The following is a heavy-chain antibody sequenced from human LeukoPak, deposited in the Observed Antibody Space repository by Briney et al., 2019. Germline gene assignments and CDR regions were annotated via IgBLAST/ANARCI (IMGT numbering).Heavy chain of an antibody. CDR1: GFTFSSYG. D-gene: IGHD1-26*01. CDR3: ARVYVGALDY. CDR2: IRYDGSNK. V-gene: IGHV3-30*02. Sequence: GGSLRLSCAASGFTFSSYGMHWVRQAPGKGLEWVAFIRYDGSNKYYADSVKGRFTISRDNAKNSLYLQMNSLRAEDTAVYYCARVYVGALDYWGQGTLVTVSS. J-gene: IGHJ4*02.